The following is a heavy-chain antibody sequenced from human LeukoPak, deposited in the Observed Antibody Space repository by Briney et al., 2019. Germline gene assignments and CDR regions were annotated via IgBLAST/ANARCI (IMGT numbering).Heavy chain of an antibody. J-gene: IGHJ4*02. CDR3: ARLPCNTIHCHSSAVYFDF. D-gene: IGHD2/OR15-2a*01. Sequence: GESLKISCKGSGYSFTSYWIGWVRQMPGKGLEWMGIIYPGDSDTRYSPSFQGQVTFSADKSINTAYLQWSSLRASDTAMYYCARLPCNTIHCHSSAVYFDFWGQGTLVTVSS. V-gene: IGHV5-51*01. CDR2: IYPGDSDT. CDR1: GYSFTSYW.